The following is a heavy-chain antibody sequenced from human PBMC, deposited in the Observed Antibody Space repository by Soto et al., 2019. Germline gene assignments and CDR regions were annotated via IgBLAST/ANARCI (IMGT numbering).Heavy chain of an antibody. CDR3: ARGSGIVALPGELEDVKYDY. V-gene: IGHV4-34*01. CDR1: GQSFSGHS. D-gene: IGHD1-1*01. Sequence: QVQLQQWGAGLVKPSETQSLSCAVYGQSFSGHSWAWIRQPPGKGLEWIGEINESGSTYYNPSLKSRVTISTDTSKNQFSLKLSSVSAADTAAYFCARGSGIVALPGELEDVKYDYWGQGTLVNVSS. J-gene: IGHJ4*02. CDR2: INESGST.